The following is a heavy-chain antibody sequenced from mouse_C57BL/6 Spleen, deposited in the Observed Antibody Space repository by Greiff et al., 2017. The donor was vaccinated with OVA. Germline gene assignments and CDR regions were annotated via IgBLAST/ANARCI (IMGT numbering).Heavy chain of an antibody. CDR3: ARNLDWYFDV. Sequence: VKLVESGPGLVAPSQSLSITCTVSGFSLTSYAISWVRQPPGKGLEWLGVLWTGGGTKYNSALKSRLSISKDNSKSQVFLKMNSLQTDDTARYYCARNLDWYFDVWGTGTTVTVSS. V-gene: IGHV2-9-1*01. CDR2: LWTGGGT. J-gene: IGHJ1*03. CDR1: GFSLTSYA.